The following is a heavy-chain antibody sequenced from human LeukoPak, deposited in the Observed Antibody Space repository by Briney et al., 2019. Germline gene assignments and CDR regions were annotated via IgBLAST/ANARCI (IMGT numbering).Heavy chain of an antibody. CDR1: GFTVSSNY. D-gene: IGHD4-17*01. Sequence: GGSLRLSCAASGFTVSSNYMSWVRQAPGKGPEWVSVIYSDSGGSTYYADSVKGRFTMSRDNSKNTLYLHMNSLRAEDTAVYYCARGFTHDYGDYFDYWGQGTLVTVSS. CDR2: IYSDSGGST. CDR3: ARGFTHDYGDYFDY. V-gene: IGHV3-66*01. J-gene: IGHJ4*02.